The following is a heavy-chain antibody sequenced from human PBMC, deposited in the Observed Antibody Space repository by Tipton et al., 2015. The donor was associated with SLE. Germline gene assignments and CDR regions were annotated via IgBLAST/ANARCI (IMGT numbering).Heavy chain of an antibody. Sequence: TLSLTCAVSGGSISSSNWWSWVRQPPGKGLEWIGEIYHSGSTYYNPSLKSRVTISVDKSKNQFSLKLTSVTAADTAVYYCARDRRAAPDWYFDLWGRGTLVTVSS. CDR3: ARDRRAAPDWYFDL. CDR1: GGSISSSNW. D-gene: IGHD6-13*01. J-gene: IGHJ2*01. V-gene: IGHV4-4*02. CDR2: IYHSGST.